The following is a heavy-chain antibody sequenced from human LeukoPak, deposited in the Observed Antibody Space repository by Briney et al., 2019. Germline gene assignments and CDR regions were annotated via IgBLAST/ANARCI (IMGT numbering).Heavy chain of an antibody. Sequence: GESLKISCTGSGYSFTNYWIGWVRQMPGKGLEWMGNIYPGDSHTKYSPSFQGQIIISADKPISTAYLQWSSLKASDTAMYYCAILHDRSGYYSHDFSYYMDVWGKGTAVTVSS. D-gene: IGHD3-22*01. V-gene: IGHV5-51*01. CDR2: IYPGDSHT. J-gene: IGHJ6*03. CDR3: AILHDRSGYYSHDFSYYMDV. CDR1: GYSFTNYW.